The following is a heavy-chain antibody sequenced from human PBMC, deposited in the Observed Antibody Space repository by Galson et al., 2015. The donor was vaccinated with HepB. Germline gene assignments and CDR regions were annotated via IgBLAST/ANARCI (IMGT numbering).Heavy chain of an antibody. V-gene: IGHV3-33*01. CDR3: ARDRDYDFLSAFYAMDV. CDR2: IWYDGSNK. CDR1: GFIFNNYG. Sequence: SLRLSCAASGFIFNNYGMHWVRQAPGKGLEWVAVIWYDGSNKYYVDSVKGRFTISRDNSKNTLYLQMNSLRDEDTAVYYCARDRDYDFLSAFYAMDVWGQGTTVTVPS. D-gene: IGHD3-3*01. J-gene: IGHJ6*02.